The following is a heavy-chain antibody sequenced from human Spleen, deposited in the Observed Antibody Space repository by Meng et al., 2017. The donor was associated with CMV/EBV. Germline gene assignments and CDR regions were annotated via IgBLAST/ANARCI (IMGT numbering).Heavy chain of an antibody. CDR3: ARGPWNYDYNYFDP. V-gene: IGHV1-2*02. CDR2: INPITGGT. J-gene: IGHJ5*02. Sequence: KASGYTFTASYMHWVRQTPGQRLEWMGWINPITGGTTYAQKFQDRVTMTRDTSINRAYMDLSRLTSDDTAVYYCARGPWNYDYNYFDPWGQGTLVTVSS. CDR1: GYTFTASY. D-gene: IGHD1-7*01.